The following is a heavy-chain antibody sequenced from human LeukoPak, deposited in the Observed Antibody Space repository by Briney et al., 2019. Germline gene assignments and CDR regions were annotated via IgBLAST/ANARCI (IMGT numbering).Heavy chain of an antibody. J-gene: IGHJ5*02. CDR3: ARMTGPPQWLVPWFDP. CDR1: GGSISSSSYY. CDR2: IYYSGST. V-gene: IGHV4-39*07. Sequence: PSETLSLTCTVSGGSISSSSYYWGWIRQPPGKGLEWIGSIYYSGSTNYNPSLKSRVTISVDTSKNQFSLKLSSVTAADTAVYYCARMTGPPQWLVPWFDPWGQGTLVTVSS. D-gene: IGHD6-19*01.